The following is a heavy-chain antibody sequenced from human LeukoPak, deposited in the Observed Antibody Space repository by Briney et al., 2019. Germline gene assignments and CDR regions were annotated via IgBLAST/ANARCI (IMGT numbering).Heavy chain of an antibody. J-gene: IGHJ4*02. Sequence: GASVTVSCKVSGYTLTQLSMHWVRQAPGKGLEWMGGFDPEDGETIYAQKFQGRVTMTEDTSTDTAYMELSSLRSEDTAVYYCAIYSGSYFSNFDYSGQGTLVTVSS. D-gene: IGHD1-26*01. CDR3: AIYSGSYFSNFDY. V-gene: IGHV1-24*01. CDR1: GYTLTQLS. CDR2: FDPEDGET.